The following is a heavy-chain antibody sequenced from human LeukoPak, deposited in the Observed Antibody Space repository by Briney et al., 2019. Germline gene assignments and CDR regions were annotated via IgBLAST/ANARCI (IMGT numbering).Heavy chain of an antibody. D-gene: IGHD6-19*01. Sequence: HPGGSLRLSCAASGFTFSTYAMSWVRQAPGKGLEWVSAISGSGGSTYYADSVKGRFTISRDNSKNTLYLQMNSLRAEDTAVYYCAIDRGIAVAATGDYWGQGTLVTVAS. CDR2: ISGSGGST. CDR3: AIDRGIAVAATGDY. V-gene: IGHV3-23*01. J-gene: IGHJ4*02. CDR1: GFTFSTYA.